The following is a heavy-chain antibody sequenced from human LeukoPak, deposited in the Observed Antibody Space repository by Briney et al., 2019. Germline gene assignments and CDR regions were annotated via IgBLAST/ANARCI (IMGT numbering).Heavy chain of an antibody. D-gene: IGHD3-10*01. CDR1: GDSISSHY. CDR2: IYYSGST. CDR3: ATVSTTMVRGLTYPLYYFDY. J-gene: IGHJ4*02. Sequence: SETLSLTCTVSGDSISSHYWSWIRQPPGKGLEWIGYIYYSGSTNYNPSLKSRVPISVDTSKNQFSLKVSSVTAADTAVYYCATVSTTMVRGLTYPLYYFDYWGQGTLVTLSS. V-gene: IGHV4-59*11.